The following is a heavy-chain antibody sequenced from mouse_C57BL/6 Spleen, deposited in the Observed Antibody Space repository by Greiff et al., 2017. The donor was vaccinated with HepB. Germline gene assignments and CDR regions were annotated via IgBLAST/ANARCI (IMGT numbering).Heavy chain of an antibody. CDR2: IYPGSGST. CDR3: ARITTVVAREDAMDY. Sequence: QVQLQQPGAELVKPGASVKMSCKASGYTFTSYWITWVKQRPGQGLEWIGDIYPGSGSTNYNEKFKSKATLTVDTSSSTAYMQLSSLTSEDSAVYYCARITTVVAREDAMDYWGQGTSVTVSS. J-gene: IGHJ4*01. D-gene: IGHD1-1*01. V-gene: IGHV1-55*01. CDR1: GYTFTSYW.